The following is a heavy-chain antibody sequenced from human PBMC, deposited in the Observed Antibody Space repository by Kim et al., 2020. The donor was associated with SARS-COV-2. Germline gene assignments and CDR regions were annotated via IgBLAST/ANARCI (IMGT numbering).Heavy chain of an antibody. CDR2: SR. J-gene: IGHJ5*02. Sequence: SRYTAGSVKGRFTISSDNSKNTLYLQMNSLRAEDKAVYYCAKDRGYSSPWGQGTLVTVSS. CDR3: AKDRGYSSP. D-gene: IGHD5-18*01. V-gene: IGHV3-23*01.